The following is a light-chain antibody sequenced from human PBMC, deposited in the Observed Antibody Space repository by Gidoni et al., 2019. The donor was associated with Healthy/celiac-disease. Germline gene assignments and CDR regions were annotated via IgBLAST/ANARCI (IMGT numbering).Light chain of an antibody. CDR2: DDN. Sequence: QSVLTQPPSVYAAPGQKVTISCSGSSSNIGHNYVSWYTHLPGTDPKLLIYDDNKRPSGIPDRFSGSKSGTSATLGITGLQTGDEADYYCGTWDSSLSAVVFGGGTKLTVL. V-gene: IGLV1-51*01. J-gene: IGLJ2*01. CDR1: SSNIGHNY. CDR3: GTWDSSLSAVV.